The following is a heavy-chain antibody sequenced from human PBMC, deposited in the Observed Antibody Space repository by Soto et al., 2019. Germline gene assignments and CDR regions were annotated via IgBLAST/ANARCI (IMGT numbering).Heavy chain of an antibody. J-gene: IGHJ4*02. Sequence: GGFLILCYTVSGFAFNNYGIKWVHQAPGKGLEWVSSISKSDYTYYSDSVTGRFTISRDNAKNSVSLQMNTLRVEDTAVYYCAREDSIIIPAVSDFWGQGTLVTVSS. CDR3: AREDSIIIPAVSDF. CDR2: ISKSDYT. D-gene: IGHD2-2*01. V-gene: IGHV3-21*01. CDR1: GFAFNNYG.